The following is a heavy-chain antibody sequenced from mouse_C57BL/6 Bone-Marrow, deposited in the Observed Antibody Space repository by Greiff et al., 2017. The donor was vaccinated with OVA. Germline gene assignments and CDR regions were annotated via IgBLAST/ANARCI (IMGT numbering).Heavy chain of an antibody. Sequence: EVQVVESGEGLVKPGGSLKLSCAASGFTFSSYAMSWVRQTPEKRLEWAAYISSGGDYIYYADTVKGRFTISRDNARNTLYLQMSSLKSEDTAMYYCTRLLDAMDYWGQGTAVTVSA. D-gene: IGHD2-1*01. V-gene: IGHV5-9-1*02. J-gene: IGHJ4*01. CDR3: TRLLDAMDY. CDR1: GFTFSSYA. CDR2: ISSGGDYI.